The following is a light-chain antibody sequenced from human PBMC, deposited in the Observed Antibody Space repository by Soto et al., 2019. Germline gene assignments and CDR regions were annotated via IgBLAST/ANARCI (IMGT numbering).Light chain of an antibody. CDR1: ESISSTY. V-gene: IGKV3-20*01. CDR3: QQYGISPWT. Sequence: EIVLTQSPDTLSLSPGERATLSCRASESISSTYLAWYQQTPGQAPGLLIFGASSRATGIPDRFSGSGSGTDFTLTISRLEPEDFAVYYCQQYGISPWTFGQGTKVEI. CDR2: GAS. J-gene: IGKJ1*01.